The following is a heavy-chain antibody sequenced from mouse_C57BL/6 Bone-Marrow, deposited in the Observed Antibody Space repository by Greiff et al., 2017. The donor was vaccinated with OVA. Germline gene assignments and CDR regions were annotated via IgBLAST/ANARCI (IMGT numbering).Heavy chain of an antibody. J-gene: IGHJ1*03. V-gene: IGHV1-55*01. CDR3: ARENYGSSPYWYCDV. CDR1: GYTFTSYW. Sequence: VQLQQSGAELVKPGASVKMSCKASGYTFTSYWITWVKQRPGQGLEWIGDIYPGSGSTNYNETFKSKATLTVDTSSSTAYMQLSSLTSEDSAVYYWARENYGSSPYWYCDVWGTGTTVTVAS. D-gene: IGHD1-1*01. CDR2: IYPGSGST.